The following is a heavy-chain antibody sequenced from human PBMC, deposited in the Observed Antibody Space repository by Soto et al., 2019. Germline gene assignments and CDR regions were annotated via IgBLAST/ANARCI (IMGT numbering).Heavy chain of an antibody. Sequence: QVQLQESGPGLVKPSQTLSLTCTVSGGSVSSGDYYWSWIRQPPGKGLEWIGYIYYSGSTYYNPSLKSRVTISVDTSKNQSSLKLSSVTAADTAVYYCAIDSPRAYCSGGSCYGRMWMSWFDPWGQGTLVTVSS. D-gene: IGHD2-15*01. CDR3: AIDSPRAYCSGGSCYGRMWMSWFDP. CDR1: GGSVSSGDYY. CDR2: IYYSGST. V-gene: IGHV4-30-4*01. J-gene: IGHJ5*02.